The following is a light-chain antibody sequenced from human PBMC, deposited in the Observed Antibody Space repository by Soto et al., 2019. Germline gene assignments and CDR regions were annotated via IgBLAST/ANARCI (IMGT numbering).Light chain of an antibody. V-gene: IGKV3-15*01. Sequence: IVMTQSPATLSVSPGERVTFSCRASQSITTKLAWYQHKPGQAPRLLISGASTGATGIPARFSGSGSGTEFTLTINSLQSEDFAVYYCQQYNDWPFTFGGGTKVEIK. CDR2: GAS. CDR3: QQYNDWPFT. J-gene: IGKJ4*01. CDR1: QSITTK.